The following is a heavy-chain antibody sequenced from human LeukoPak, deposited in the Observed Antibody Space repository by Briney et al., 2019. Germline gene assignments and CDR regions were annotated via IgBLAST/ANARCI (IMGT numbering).Heavy chain of an antibody. CDR3: ARDGLLWFGEFDY. J-gene: IGHJ4*02. Sequence: ASVKVSCKASGYTFTSYYMHWVRQAPGQGPEWMGWISTYSGNTNYAQKFQGRVTMTTDTSTTTAYMELRSLKSDDTAVYYCARDGLLWFGEFDYWGQGSLVTVSS. D-gene: IGHD3-10*01. CDR2: ISTYSGNT. V-gene: IGHV1-18*04. CDR1: GYTFTSYY.